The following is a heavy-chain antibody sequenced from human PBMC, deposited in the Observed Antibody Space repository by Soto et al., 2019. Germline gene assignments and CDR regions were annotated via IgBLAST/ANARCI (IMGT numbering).Heavy chain of an antibody. Sequence: KTSETLSLTCAISGDSVSSNSAAWNWIRQSPPSGLEWLGRTYHRSKRYNDYAVSVKSRITINPDTSKNQFSLQLNSVTPEDTAVYYCARAGPQDWHHHYYYYGMDVWGQGTTVTVSS. J-gene: IGHJ6*02. D-gene: IGHD2-15*01. V-gene: IGHV6-1*01. CDR2: TYHRSKRYN. CDR3: ARAGPQDWHHHYYYYGMDV. CDR1: GDSVSSNSAA.